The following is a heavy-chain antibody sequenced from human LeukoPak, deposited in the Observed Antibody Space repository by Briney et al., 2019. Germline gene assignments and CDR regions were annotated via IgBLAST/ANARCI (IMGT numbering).Heavy chain of an antibody. CDR1: GFTFSSYS. D-gene: IGHD6-19*01. CDR3: ARGGTAVARGEY. V-gene: IGHV3-48*01. Sequence: GGSLRLSCAASGFTFSSYSMNWVRQAPGKGLEWVSYISNSGSTTYYADSVKGRFTISRDNAKNSLYLQMNSLRVEGTAVYYCARGGTAVARGEYWGQGTLVTVSS. J-gene: IGHJ4*02. CDR2: ISNSGSTT.